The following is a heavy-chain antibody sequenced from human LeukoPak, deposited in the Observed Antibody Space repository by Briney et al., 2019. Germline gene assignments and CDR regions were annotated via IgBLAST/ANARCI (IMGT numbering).Heavy chain of an antibody. J-gene: IGHJ4*02. V-gene: IGHV4-39*02. Sequence: SETLSLTCTVSGGSISSSSYYWGWIRQPPGKGLEWIGSIYYSGSTYYNPSLKSRVTISVDTSKNQFSLKLSSVTAADTAVYYCVRDIRIYFDYWGQGTLVTVSS. CDR3: VRDIRIYFDY. CDR2: IYYSGST. D-gene: IGHD2-15*01. CDR1: GGSISSSSYY.